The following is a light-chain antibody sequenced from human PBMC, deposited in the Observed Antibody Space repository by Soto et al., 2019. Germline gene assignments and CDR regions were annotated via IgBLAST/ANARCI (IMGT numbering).Light chain of an antibody. V-gene: IGKV1-5*01. CDR2: DAS. Sequence: DIQLTQSPSTLSASVGDSVTITFRSSQSIRTWLAWYQQRPGTAPKLLIYDASSLESGVSSRFSGSGSGTEFTLTITNLQPDDFATYYCQQYQNYSPWTFGQGTKVDIK. CDR3: QQYQNYSPWT. CDR1: QSIRTW. J-gene: IGKJ1*01.